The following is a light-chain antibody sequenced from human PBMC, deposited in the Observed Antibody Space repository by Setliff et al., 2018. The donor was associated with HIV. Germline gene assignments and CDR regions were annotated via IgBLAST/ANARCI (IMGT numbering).Light chain of an antibody. J-gene: IGLJ1*01. CDR1: SSDVGDYNY. Sequence: SALTQPASVSGSPGQSITISCTGASSDVGDYNYFSWYQQRPGKAPKLMIYGVTNRPSGISNRFSGSKSGDTASLTISGLQAEDEADYYCSSYTSSDTPYVFGTGTKVTVL. CDR3: SSYTSSDTPYV. CDR2: GVT. V-gene: IGLV2-14*01.